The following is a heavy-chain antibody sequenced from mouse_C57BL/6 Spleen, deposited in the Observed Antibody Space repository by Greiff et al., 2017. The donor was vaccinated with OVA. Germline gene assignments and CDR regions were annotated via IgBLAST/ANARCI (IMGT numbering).Heavy chain of an antibody. CDR3: AHSSGYWFAY. CDR2: INPNNGGT. J-gene: IGHJ3*01. V-gene: IGHV1-26*01. D-gene: IGHD3-2*02. CDR1: GYTFTDYY. Sequence: VQLQQSGPELVKPGASVKISCKASGYTFTDYYMNWVKQSHGKSLEWIGDINPNNGGTSYNQKFKGKATLTVDKSSSTAYMELRSLTSEDSAVYYCAHSSGYWFAYWGRGTLVTVSA.